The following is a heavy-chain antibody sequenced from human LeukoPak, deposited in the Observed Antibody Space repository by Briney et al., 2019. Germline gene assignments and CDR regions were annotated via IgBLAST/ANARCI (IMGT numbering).Heavy chain of an antibody. V-gene: IGHV1-18*04. Sequence: ASVKVSCKASGYTFTSCGISWVRQAPGQGLEWXXXXSAYNGNTNYAQKLQGRVTMTTDTSTSTAYMELRSLRSDDTAVYYCARETMVRGVIITYFDYWGQGTLVTVSS. D-gene: IGHD3-10*01. CDR3: ARETMVRGVIITYFDY. J-gene: IGHJ4*02. CDR1: GYTFTSCG. CDR2: XSAYNGNT.